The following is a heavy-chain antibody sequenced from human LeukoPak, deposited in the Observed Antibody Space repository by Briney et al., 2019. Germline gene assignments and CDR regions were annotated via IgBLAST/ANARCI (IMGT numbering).Heavy chain of an antibody. J-gene: IGHJ4*02. CDR3: ARDSIVLRFLWPY. CDR1: GYTFTGYY. V-gene: IGHV1-2*06. D-gene: IGHD3-3*01. CDR2: INPNSGGT. Sequence: ASVKVSCKASGYTFTGYYMHWVRQAPGQGLEWMGRINPNSGGTNYAQKFQGRVTMTRDTSISTAYMELSRLRSDGTAVYYCARDSIVLRFLWPYWGQGTLVTVSS.